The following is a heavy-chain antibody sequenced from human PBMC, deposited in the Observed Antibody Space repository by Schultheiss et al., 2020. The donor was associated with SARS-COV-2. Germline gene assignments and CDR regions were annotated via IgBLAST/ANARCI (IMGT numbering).Heavy chain of an antibody. D-gene: IGHD3-16*01. V-gene: IGHV3-23*01. Sequence: GGSLRLSCAASGFTFSSHAMNWVRQAPGKGLEWVSSIDGSGGRTYYADSVKGRFAISRDNSRNTVSLQMNSLRAEDTAVYYCAKPRRGSWGQGTLVTVSS. CDR1: GFTFSSHA. J-gene: IGHJ4*02. CDR2: IDGSGGRT. CDR3: AKPRRGS.